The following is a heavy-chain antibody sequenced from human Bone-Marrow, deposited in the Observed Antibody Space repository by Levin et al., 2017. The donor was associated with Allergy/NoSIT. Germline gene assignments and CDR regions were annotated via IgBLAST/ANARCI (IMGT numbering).Heavy chain of an antibody. CDR1: GFTFGNHA. J-gene: IGHJ4*02. CDR3: SREQGASGWYTVDF. V-gene: IGHV3-23*01. Sequence: GGSLRLSCAASGFTFGNHAMTWVRHAPGKGLEWVSTIRPNSERTYFADSVKGRFTVSRDDSMNMMYLQMNSLRVDDAAVFYCSREQGASGWYTVDFWGQGTLVTVSS. CDR2: IRPNSERT. D-gene: IGHD6-13*01.